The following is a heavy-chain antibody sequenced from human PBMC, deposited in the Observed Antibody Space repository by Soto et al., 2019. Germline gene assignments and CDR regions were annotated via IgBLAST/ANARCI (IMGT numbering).Heavy chain of an antibody. J-gene: IGHJ5*01. V-gene: IGHV1-24*01. CDR1: GYTLTELS. CDR3: SILFGMSAGPFDF. Sequence: QVQLVQSGAEVKKPGASVKVSCKVSGYTLTELSIHWVRQAPGGGLEWMGGFDPKDAETTYAQKFQGRVTLTEDTSRDTAYLELSRLRSDDTAVYYCSILFGMSAGPFDFWGQGNLLTVSS. CDR2: FDPKDAET. D-gene: IGHD3-3*01.